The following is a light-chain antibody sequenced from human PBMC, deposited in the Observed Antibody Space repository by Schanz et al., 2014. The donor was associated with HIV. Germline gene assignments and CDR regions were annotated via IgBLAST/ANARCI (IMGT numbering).Light chain of an antibody. CDR2: WAS. V-gene: IGKV4-1*01. CDR3: QQYYSTPLT. CDR1: QSVLSSSNNKNY. Sequence: DIVLTQSPDSLAVSLGEGATIHCKSSQSVLSSSNNKNYLAWYQQKAGQPPKLLIYWASTRESGVPDRFSGSGSVTDFTLTISSLQAEDVAVYYCQQYYSTPLTFGGGTKVEIK. J-gene: IGKJ4*01.